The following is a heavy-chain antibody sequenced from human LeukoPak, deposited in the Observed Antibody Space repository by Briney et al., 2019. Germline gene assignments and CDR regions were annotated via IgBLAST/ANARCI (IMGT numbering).Heavy chain of an antibody. J-gene: IGHJ6*03. V-gene: IGHV4-4*07. CDR2: IYTSGST. D-gene: IGHD1-1*01. Sequence: SETLSLTCTVSGGSISSYYWSWIRQPAGKGLEWIGRIYTSGSTNYNPSLKSRVTMSVDTSKNQFSLKLSSVTAADTAVYYCARETNDDIETNYYYYYMDVWGKGTTVTVSS. CDR3: ARETNDDIETNYYYYYMDV. CDR1: GGSISSYY.